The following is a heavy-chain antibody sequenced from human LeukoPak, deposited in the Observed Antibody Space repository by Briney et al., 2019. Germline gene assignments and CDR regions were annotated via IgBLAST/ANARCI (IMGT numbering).Heavy chain of an antibody. J-gene: IGHJ3*02. V-gene: IGHV4-31*03. CDR1: GGSISSGGYY. Sequence: SETLPLTCTVSGGSISSGGYYWSWIRRHPGEGLEWIGYIYYSGSTYYNPSLKSRVTISVDTSKNQFSLKLSSVTAADTAVYYCARVRCSGGSCYSGDAFDIWGQGTMVTVSS. D-gene: IGHD2-15*01. CDR2: IYYSGST. CDR3: ARVRCSGGSCYSGDAFDI.